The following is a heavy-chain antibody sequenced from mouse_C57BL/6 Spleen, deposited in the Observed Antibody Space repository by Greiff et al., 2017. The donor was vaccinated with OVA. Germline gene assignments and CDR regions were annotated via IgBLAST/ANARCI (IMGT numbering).Heavy chain of an antibody. Sequence: EVNVVESGGGLVQSGRSLRLSCATSGFTFSDFYMEWVRQAPGKGLEWIAASRNKANDYTTEYSASVKGRFIVSRDTSQSILYLQMNALRAEDTAIYYCARDALLRAMDYWGQGTSVTVSS. CDR1: GFTFSDFY. CDR3: ARDALLRAMDY. V-gene: IGHV7-1*01. J-gene: IGHJ4*01. CDR2: SRNKANDYTT.